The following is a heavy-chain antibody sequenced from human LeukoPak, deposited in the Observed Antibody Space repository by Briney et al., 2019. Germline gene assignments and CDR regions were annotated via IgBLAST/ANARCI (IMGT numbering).Heavy chain of an antibody. Sequence: SETLSLTCTVSGASVSSASYWTWIRQPPGKGVEWIAHIYNGVNTNYNPSPKSRVTISVDTSKNQFSLRLNSATAADTAVYYCARSRAFNSGAFDPWGQGSLVTVSS. CDR1: GASVSSASY. CDR2: IYNGVNT. CDR3: ARSRAFNSGAFDP. D-gene: IGHD1-26*01. V-gene: IGHV4-61*01. J-gene: IGHJ5*02.